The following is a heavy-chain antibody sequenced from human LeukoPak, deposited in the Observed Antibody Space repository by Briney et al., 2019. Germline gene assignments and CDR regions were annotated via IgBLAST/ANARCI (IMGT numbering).Heavy chain of an antibody. CDR1: GGSISSYY. CDR2: MYYSGST. CDR3: ARDIHS. D-gene: IGHD2-2*02. J-gene: IGHJ5*02. V-gene: IGHV4-59*01. Sequence: PSETLSLTCSVSGGSISSYYWSWIRQPPGKGLEWIAYMYYSGSTTYNPSLKGRVTISLDTSKNQLSLKLRSVTAADTAVYYCARDIHSWGQGTLVTVSS.